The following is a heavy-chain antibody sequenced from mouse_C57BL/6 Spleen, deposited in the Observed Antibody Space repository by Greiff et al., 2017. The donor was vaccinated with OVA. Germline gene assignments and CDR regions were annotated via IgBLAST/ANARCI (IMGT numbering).Heavy chain of an antibody. Sequence: VQRVESGAGLVKPGGSLKLSCAASGFTFSSYAMSWVRPSPETRLEWVAYISSGGDYIYYADTVKGRFPLSSDNARNTLYLQMSSRKSEDTAMYCCTRDRGGDAMDYWGQGTSVTVSS. CDR3: TRDRGGDAMDY. V-gene: IGHV5-9-1*02. CDR2: ISSGGDYI. D-gene: IGHD3-1*01. CDR1: GFTFSSYA. J-gene: IGHJ4*01.